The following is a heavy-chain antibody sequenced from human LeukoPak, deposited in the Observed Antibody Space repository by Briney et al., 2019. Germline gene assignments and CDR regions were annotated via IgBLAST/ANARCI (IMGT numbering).Heavy chain of an antibody. CDR1: GFSVRNNY. Sequence: TGGSLRLSCAASGFSVRNNYMTWVRQAPGKGLEWVSVIYSDGSTFYADSVKDRFIISRDTSKNMMYLQMNSLRAEDTAVYYCARDRNEESRGQYSDAFDIWGQGTLVTVSS. CDR3: ARDRNEESRGQYSDAFDI. J-gene: IGHJ3*02. CDR2: IYSDGST. D-gene: IGHD1-1*01. V-gene: IGHV3-66*01.